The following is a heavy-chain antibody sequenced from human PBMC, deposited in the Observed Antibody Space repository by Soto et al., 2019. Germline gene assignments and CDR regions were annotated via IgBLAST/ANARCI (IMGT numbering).Heavy chain of an antibody. CDR2: IYYSGST. CDR1: GGSISSYY. Sequence: SETLSLTCTVSGGSISSYYWSWIRQPPGKGLEWIGYIYYSGSTNYNPSLKSRVTISVDTSKNQFSLKLSSVTAADTAVYYCARDSSSWYWNYYYSMDVWGQGTTVTVS. V-gene: IGHV4-59*01. J-gene: IGHJ6*02. CDR3: ARDSSSWYWNYYYSMDV. D-gene: IGHD6-13*01.